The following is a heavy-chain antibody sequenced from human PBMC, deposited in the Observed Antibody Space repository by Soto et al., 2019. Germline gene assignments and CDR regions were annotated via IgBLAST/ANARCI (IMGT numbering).Heavy chain of an antibody. J-gene: IGHJ4*02. Sequence: GGVLRLSCAASGFSFNTYSMHWVRQAPGRGLEWVAVISYDGSNKYYAASVKGRFTISRDNSKNTLDLEMNSLRGQDTAVYYCTRGSPMGYFFDFWGQGTLVTVSS. CDR3: TRGSPMGYFFDF. CDR1: GFSFNTYS. V-gene: IGHV3-30-3*01. CDR2: ISYDGSNK.